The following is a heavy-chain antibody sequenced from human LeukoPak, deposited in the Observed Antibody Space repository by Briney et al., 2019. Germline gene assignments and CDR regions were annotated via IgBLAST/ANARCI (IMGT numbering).Heavy chain of an antibody. CDR1: GGTFSTYA. CDR3: ARSAYTGGVFDY. D-gene: IGHD2-8*02. J-gene: IGHJ4*02. CDR2: IIPVLGLV. V-gene: IGHV1-69*04. Sequence: SVKVSCKASGGTFSTYAISWLRQAPGQGLEWMGRIIPVLGLVNYAQNFQGRVTITADESTSTAYMELSSLRSEDTALYYCARSAYTGGVFDYWGQGTLVTVSS.